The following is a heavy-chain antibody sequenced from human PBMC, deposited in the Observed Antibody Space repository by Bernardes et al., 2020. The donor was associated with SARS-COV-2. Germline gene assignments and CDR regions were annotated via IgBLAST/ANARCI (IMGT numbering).Heavy chain of an antibody. CDR1: GFTFSSYW. D-gene: IGHD1-26*01. CDR3: VSSVGARLGY. V-gene: IGHV3-7*01. CDR2: IKQDGSEK. J-gene: IGHJ4*02. Sequence: GGSLRLSCAGSGFTFSSYWMSWVRQAPGKGLEWLANIKQDGSEKNYVDSVKGRFTISRDNAKNSLYLQMNSLRAEETAVYYCVSSVGARLGYWGQGTRVTVSS.